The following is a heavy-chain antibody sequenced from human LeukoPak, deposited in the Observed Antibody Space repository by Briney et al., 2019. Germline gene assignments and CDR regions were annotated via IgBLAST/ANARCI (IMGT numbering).Heavy chain of an antibody. J-gene: IGHJ4*02. Sequence: PGGSLRLSCAASGFTFSTYAMTWVRQAPGKGLEWVSAISGSGGSTYYADSVKGRFTISRDNSKNTLYLQMNSLRAEDTAVYYCAKDPLDYGDYGGYFDYWGQGTLVTVSS. V-gene: IGHV3-23*01. CDR2: ISGSGGST. CDR1: GFTFSTYA. D-gene: IGHD4-17*01. CDR3: AKDPLDYGDYGGYFDY.